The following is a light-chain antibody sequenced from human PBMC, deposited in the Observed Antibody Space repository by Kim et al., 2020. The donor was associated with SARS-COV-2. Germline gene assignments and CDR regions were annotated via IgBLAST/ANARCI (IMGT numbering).Light chain of an antibody. Sequence: EIVLTQSPATLSLSPGERATLSCRASQSVSSSLAWYQQNPGQAPRLLIYDASNRATGIPARFSGSGSGTDFTLTISSLEPEDFALYYCQQRSNWPPTFGGGTKVEIK. CDR3: QQRSNWPPT. V-gene: IGKV3-11*01. CDR1: QSVSSS. J-gene: IGKJ4*01. CDR2: DAS.